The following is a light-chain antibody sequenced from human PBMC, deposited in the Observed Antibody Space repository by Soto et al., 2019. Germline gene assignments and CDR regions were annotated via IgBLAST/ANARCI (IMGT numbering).Light chain of an antibody. J-gene: IGKJ4*01. V-gene: IGKV1-5*01. CDR2: DAS. CDR3: QQYDSFSPLT. CDR1: QTINSW. Sequence: DIQMTQSPSSLSASVGDRVTITCRASQTINSWLAWYQQKPGKAPKLLIYDASTLEGGVPSRFSGSGSGTDFTLTINSLQPDDFGTYYCQQYDSFSPLTFGGGTKVDIK.